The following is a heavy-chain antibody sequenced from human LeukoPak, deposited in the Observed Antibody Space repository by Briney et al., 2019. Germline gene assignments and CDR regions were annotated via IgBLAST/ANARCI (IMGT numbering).Heavy chain of an antibody. J-gene: IGHJ4*02. CDR3: ARGGWNKFDY. Sequence: QPSETLSLTCTVSGGSISSYYWSWIRQPPGKGLEWIGFIFYSGTTNYNPSLKSRVTISVDTSKNQFSLKLSSVTAADTAVYYCARGGWNKFDYWGQGTLVTVSS. CDR2: IFYSGTT. D-gene: IGHD3-22*01. V-gene: IGHV4-59*01. CDR1: GGSISSYY.